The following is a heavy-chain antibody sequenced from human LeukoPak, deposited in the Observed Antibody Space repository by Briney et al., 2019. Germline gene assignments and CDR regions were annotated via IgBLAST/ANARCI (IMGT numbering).Heavy chain of an antibody. Sequence: GGTLRLSCAASGFSFSSYPMHWVRQAPGKGLEWVAVISYDGTTKYYADSVKGRFTISRDDSKDTLYLQMNSLRTEDTAAYYCARDPQVGDPDYFDYWGQGTLVTVSP. CDR1: GFSFSSYP. CDR2: ISYDGTTK. V-gene: IGHV3-30-3*01. J-gene: IGHJ4*02. D-gene: IGHD3-16*01. CDR3: ARDPQVGDPDYFDY.